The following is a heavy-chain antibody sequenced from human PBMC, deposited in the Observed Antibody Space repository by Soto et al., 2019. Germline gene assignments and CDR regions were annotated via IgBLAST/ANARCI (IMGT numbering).Heavy chain of an antibody. V-gene: IGHV3-23*01. CDR1: GFTFSSYA. CDR3: AKDLGYYDSSGYYLSVGAMDY. Sequence: PGGSLRLACAASGFTFSSYAMSWVRQAPGKGLEWVSAISGSGGSTYYADSVKGRFTISRDNSKNTLYLQMNSLRAEDTAVYYCAKDLGYYDSSGYYLSVGAMDYWGQGTLVTVSS. D-gene: IGHD3-22*01. J-gene: IGHJ4*02. CDR2: ISGSGGST.